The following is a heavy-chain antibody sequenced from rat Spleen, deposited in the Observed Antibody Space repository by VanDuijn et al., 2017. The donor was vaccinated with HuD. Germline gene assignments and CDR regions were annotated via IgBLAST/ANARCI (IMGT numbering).Heavy chain of an antibody. CDR1: GFTFSNYG. Sequence: EVQLVESGGGLVQPGRSLKLSCAASGFTFSNYGMAWVRQTPTKGLEWVASINTGGDYTYYRDSVKGRFTISRDNAENTQDLQMDSLRSEDTATYYCTTGGGYTYWDWFAYWGQGTLVTVSS. D-gene: IGHD1-4*01. J-gene: IGHJ3*01. CDR2: INTGGDYT. V-gene: IGHV5S14*01. CDR3: TTGGGYTYWDWFAY.